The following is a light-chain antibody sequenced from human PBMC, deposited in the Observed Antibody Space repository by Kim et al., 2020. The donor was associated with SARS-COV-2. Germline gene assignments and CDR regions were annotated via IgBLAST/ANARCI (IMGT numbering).Light chain of an antibody. J-gene: IGLJ2*01. Sequence: QSVPISCTGSSSDIGYSNGVSWYQQPPGTAPQLMIYEVSNRPSGVPDRCSGSKSGNTASLTISGLQTEDEADYYCSSYISSSTSVVFGGGTQLTVL. V-gene: IGLV2-18*02. CDR1: SSDIGYSNG. CDR2: EVS. CDR3: SSYISSSTSVV.